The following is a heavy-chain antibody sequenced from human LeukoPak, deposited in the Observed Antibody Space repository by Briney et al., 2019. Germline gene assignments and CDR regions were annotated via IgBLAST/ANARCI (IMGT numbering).Heavy chain of an antibody. CDR3: ARQINYYDSSGYPRHDAFDI. D-gene: IGHD3-22*01. V-gene: IGHV5-51*01. J-gene: IGHJ3*02. CDR2: IYPGDSDT. Sequence: PGESLKISCKGSRYSFTSYWIGWVCQMPGKGLEWMVIIYPGDSDTRYSPSFKGQFTISADKSVTTAYLQWSSLKASDTAMYYCARQINYYDSSGYPRHDAFDIWGQGTMVTVSS. CDR1: RYSFTSYW.